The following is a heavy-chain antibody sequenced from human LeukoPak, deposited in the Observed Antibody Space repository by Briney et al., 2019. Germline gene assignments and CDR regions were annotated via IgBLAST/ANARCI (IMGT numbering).Heavy chain of an antibody. CDR1: GFSFTTSW. V-gene: IGHV3-7*01. J-gene: IGHJ4*02. CDR3: AKGHTSLAP. CDR2: IEQDGSEK. Sequence: GGSLRLSCAASGFSFTTSWMSWVRQAPGRGLEWVASIEQDGSEKYYVDSVKGRFTISRDNAKNSLFLQMNSLRAEDTAVYYCAKGHTSLAPGGQGALVTVSS. D-gene: IGHD5-18*01.